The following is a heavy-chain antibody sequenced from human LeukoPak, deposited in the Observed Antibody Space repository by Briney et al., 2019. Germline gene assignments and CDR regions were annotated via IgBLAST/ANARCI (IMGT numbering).Heavy chain of an antibody. CDR1: GYTFTGYY. J-gene: IGHJ6*02. Sequence: ASVKVSCKASGYTFTGYYIHWVRQAPGQGLEWMGWINPNSGGTNYAQKFQGRVTMTRDTSISTAYMELSRLRSDDTAVYYCARGYDPPPYYYYYGMDVWGQGTTVTVSS. CDR2: INPNSGGT. D-gene: IGHD3-3*01. V-gene: IGHV1-2*02. CDR3: ARGYDPPPYYYYYGMDV.